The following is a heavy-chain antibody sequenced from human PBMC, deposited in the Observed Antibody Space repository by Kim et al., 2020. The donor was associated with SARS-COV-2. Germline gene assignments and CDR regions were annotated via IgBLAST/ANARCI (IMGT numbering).Heavy chain of an antibody. D-gene: IGHD5-12*01. CDR2: INSDGSST. V-gene: IGHV3-74*01. CDR1: GFTFSSYW. Sequence: GGSLRLSCAASGFTFSSYWMHWVHQAPGKGLVWVSRINSDGSSTSYADSVKGRFTISRDNAKNTLYLQMNSLRAEDTAVYYCARGSAEMATTPIDYWGQGTLVTVSS. CDR3: ARGSAEMATTPIDY. J-gene: IGHJ4*02.